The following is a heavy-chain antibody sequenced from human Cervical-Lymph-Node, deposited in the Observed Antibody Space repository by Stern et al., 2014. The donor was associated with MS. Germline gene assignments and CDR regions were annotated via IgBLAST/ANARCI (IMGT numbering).Heavy chain of an antibody. J-gene: IGHJ5*02. CDR2: INHRGGST. V-gene: IGHV1-46*01. CDR1: GYTFTSYY. D-gene: IGHD4-23*01. Sequence: VQLVESGAAVKKPGASGKVSCRASGYTFTSYYMHWVRQAPGQGLEWTGIINHRGGSTCYAKNVQGRVTVTRDTSPGAVYLQQSSLRSEDTAVYYCARDQPDYGGNVDPWGQGTLVTVPS. CDR3: ARDQPDYGGNVDP.